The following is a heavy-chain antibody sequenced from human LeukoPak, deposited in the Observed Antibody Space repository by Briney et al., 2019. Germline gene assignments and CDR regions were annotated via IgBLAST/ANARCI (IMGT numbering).Heavy chain of an antibody. D-gene: IGHD6-19*01. CDR2: IIPIFGTA. Sequence: VASVKVSCKASGGTFSSYAISWVRQAPGQGLEWMGGIIPIFGTANYAQKFQGRVTITADESTSTAYMELRSLRSDDTAVYYCARDLRHAWITSAVAGRFDYWGQGTLVTVSS. CDR3: ARDLRHAWITSAVAGRFDY. V-gene: IGHV1-69*01. CDR1: GGTFSSYA. J-gene: IGHJ4*02.